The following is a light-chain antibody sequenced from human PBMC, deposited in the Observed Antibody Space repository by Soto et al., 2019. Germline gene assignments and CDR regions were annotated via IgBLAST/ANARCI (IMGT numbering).Light chain of an antibody. CDR1: TSNIGAGYD. J-gene: IGLJ2*01. V-gene: IGLV1-40*01. CDR2: GNS. Sequence: QSVLTQPPSVSGAPGQRVTISCTGRTSNIGAGYDVHWYQQLPGTAPKLLIYGNSNRPSGVPDRFSGSKSGTSASLAITGLQAEDEADYYCQSSDSSLSGVVFGGGTKLTVL. CDR3: QSSDSSLSGVV.